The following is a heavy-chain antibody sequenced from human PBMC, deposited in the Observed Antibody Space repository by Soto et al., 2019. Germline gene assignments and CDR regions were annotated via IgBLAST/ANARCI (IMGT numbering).Heavy chain of an antibody. Sequence: QVQLQESGPGLVKPSVTLSLTCAVSGDSLSSSDWWSWVRQTPGKGLEWIGDIYHTGNTNLNPALKSRVTISVDKSTNQLSMNLSSVTAADTAVYYCARRRKGTSPFDYWCQGTLVTVSS. J-gene: IGHJ4*02. CDR2: IYHTGNT. CDR3: ARRRKGTSPFDY. CDR1: GDSLSSSDW. V-gene: IGHV4-4*02.